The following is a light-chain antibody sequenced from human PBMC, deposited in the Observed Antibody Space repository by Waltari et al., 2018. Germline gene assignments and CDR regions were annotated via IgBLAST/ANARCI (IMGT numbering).Light chain of an antibody. CDR2: AVS. J-gene: IGLJ3*02. CDR1: SSDVGGYNY. Sequence: QSALTQPASVSGSPGQSITISCTGTSSDVGGYNYVPWYQQHPGNAPKPMIYAVSNRPSGGSNRFSGSKSGNTASLTISGLQAEDEADYYCSSYTSSSTRVFGGGTKLTVL. CDR3: SSYTSSSTRV. V-gene: IGLV2-14*01.